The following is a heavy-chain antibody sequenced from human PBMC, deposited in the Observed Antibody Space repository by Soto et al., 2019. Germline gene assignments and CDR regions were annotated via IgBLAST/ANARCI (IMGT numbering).Heavy chain of an antibody. CDR3: ARGLTGSPIPGDY. D-gene: IGHD3-16*01. J-gene: IGHJ4*02. Sequence: QVQLQESGPGLVKPSETLSLTCIVSNGSISSYYWSWFRQPPGKGLEWIGSIYSSGSTNYNPSLKRRVTISVDTAKNQFSLRLSYVTAADTAVYYCARGLTGSPIPGDYWGQGTLVTVSS. CDR2: IYSSGST. CDR1: NGSISSYY. V-gene: IGHV4-59*01.